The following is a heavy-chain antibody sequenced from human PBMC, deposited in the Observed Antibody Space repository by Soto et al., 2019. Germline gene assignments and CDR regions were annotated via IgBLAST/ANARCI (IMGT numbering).Heavy chain of an antibody. V-gene: IGHV3-30*03. CDR3: ATDARPWTSGVCLHNWVDP. CDR2: ISYDGTNK. J-gene: IGHJ5*02. CDR1: GFTFSSYG. Sequence: QVQLVESGGGVVQPGRSLRLSCAASGFTFSSYGMHWVRQAPGKGLEWVAVISYDGTNKYYGDSVKGRFTISRDDSKNTVFLEMTSLRDEDTAVYSCATDARPWTSGVCLHNWVDPWGQGTLVTVSS. D-gene: IGHD2-8*01.